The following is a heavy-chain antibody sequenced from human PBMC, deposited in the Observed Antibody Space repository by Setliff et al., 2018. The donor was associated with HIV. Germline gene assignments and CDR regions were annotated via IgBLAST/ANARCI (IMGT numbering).Heavy chain of an antibody. J-gene: IGHJ6*02. CDR3: AREGLLVTSVSGAFWYHGMEG. CDR1: GETLSLHP. D-gene: IGHD2-15*01. CDR2: IIHAFGRA. Sequence: SVKVSGTASGETLSLHPISWVRQAPGRGLEWMGGIIHAFGRANYAQKCQGRVTITTDESTTTVFLELTGLRSEDTAVYYCAREGLLVTSVSGAFWYHGMEGWGQGTTVTVSS. V-gene: IGHV1-69*05.